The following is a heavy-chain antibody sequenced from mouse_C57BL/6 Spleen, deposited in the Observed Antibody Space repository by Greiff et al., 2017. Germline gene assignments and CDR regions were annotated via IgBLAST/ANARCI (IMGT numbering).Heavy chain of an antibody. J-gene: IGHJ4*01. Sequence: EVQLQQSVAELVRPGASVKLSCTASGFNIKNTYMHWVKQRPEQGLEWIGRIDPANGNTKYAPTFQGKATITADTSSNTAYLQLSSLTSEDTAIYHCARSNMITTTGGDYYAMDYWGQGTSVTVSS. CDR3: ARSNMITTTGGDYYAMDY. D-gene: IGHD2-4*01. CDR1: GFNIKNTY. CDR2: IDPANGNT. V-gene: IGHV14-3*01.